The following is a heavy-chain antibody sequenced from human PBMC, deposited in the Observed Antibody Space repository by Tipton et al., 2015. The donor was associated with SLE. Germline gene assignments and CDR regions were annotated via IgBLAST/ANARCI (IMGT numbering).Heavy chain of an antibody. D-gene: IGHD3-10*01. J-gene: IGHJ5*02. CDR2: IYYSGST. V-gene: IGHV4-59*11. CDR1: GASINSHF. Sequence: TLSLTCTVSGASINSHFWSWIRQPPGKGLEWIGSIYYSGSTNYKPSLESRLTISVDTSKNHFSLELRSVTAADTAVYYCARGGASSKWLDPWGQGTLVTVSS. CDR3: ARGGASSKWLDP.